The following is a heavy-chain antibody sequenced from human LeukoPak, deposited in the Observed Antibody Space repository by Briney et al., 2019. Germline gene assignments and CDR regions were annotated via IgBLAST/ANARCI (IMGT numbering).Heavy chain of an antibody. CDR1: GGTFSSYA. V-gene: IGHV1-69*05. CDR2: IIPIFGTA. CDR3: AKRDPSGYGYWYFDL. J-gene: IGHJ2*01. D-gene: IGHD5-12*01. Sequence: SVKVSCKASGGTFSSYAISWVRQAPGQGLEWMGGIIPIFGTANYAQKFQGRVTITTDESTSTAYMELSSLRSEDTAVYYCAKRDPSGYGYWYFDLWGRGTLVTVSS.